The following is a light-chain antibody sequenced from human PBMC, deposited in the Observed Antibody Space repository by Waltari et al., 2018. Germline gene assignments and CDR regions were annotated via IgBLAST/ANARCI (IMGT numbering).Light chain of an antibody. Sequence: DIVMTQSRDSLAVSLGERATINCKSSQNILYNSNNKNYLAWYQQKPGQSPRVLINWASIRESGVPDRFSASGSGTEFTLTINNLEAEDVAVYYCQQYFTTPPVFGGGTRVEI. J-gene: IGKJ4*01. CDR3: QQYFTTPPV. CDR2: WAS. CDR1: QNILYNSNNKNY. V-gene: IGKV4-1*01.